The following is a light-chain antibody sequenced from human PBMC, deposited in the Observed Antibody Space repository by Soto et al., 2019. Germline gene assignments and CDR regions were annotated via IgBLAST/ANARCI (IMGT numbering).Light chain of an antibody. J-gene: IGKJ1*01. Sequence: ENVLTQSPGTLSVSPGERVTLSCRARQSISNTYLAWYQKKPGQAPRLLLYGSFNRATGIPDRFSGSGSGTDFTLTISRLETEDFAVYYCQQYGGSPRTFGQGTKVEIK. CDR1: QSISNTY. V-gene: IGKV3-20*01. CDR2: GSF. CDR3: QQYGGSPRT.